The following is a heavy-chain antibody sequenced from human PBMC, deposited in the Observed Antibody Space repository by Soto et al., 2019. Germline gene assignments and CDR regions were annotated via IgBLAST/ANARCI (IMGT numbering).Heavy chain of an antibody. CDR1: GFTFSSDS. Sequence: GGSVRLSCAAYGFTFSSDSLNWVRQAPGKGLEWVLSISSSSSYIYYADSVKGRFTISRDNAKNSLYLQMNSLRAGDTAVDYCARDTARDGGGAAWLNNHDAFDIWGQGTMVTVSS. J-gene: IGHJ3*02. V-gene: IGHV3-21*01. D-gene: IGHD3-16*01. CDR3: ARDTARDGGGAAWLNNHDAFDI. CDR2: ISSSSSYI.